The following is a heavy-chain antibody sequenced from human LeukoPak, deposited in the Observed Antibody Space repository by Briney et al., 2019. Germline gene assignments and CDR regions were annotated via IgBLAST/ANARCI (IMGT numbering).Heavy chain of an antibody. CDR1: GGSISSYY. V-gene: IGHV4-4*07. Sequence: KTSETLSLTCTVPGGSISSYYWGWIRQPAGKGLEWIGRIYTSGSTNQSPSLKSRVTMSVDTSKNQFSLKLSYVTAADTAVYYCARSRGELQNWYFDLWGRGTLVTVSS. CDR2: IYTSGST. D-gene: IGHD1-26*01. J-gene: IGHJ2*01. CDR3: ARSRGELQNWYFDL.